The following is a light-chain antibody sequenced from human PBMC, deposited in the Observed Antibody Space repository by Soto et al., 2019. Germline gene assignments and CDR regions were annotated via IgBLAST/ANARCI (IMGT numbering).Light chain of an antibody. J-gene: IGLJ1*01. CDR3: GSYTSASNLYV. V-gene: IGLV2-14*01. CDR2: EAS. Sequence: QSALTQPASVSASPGQSITISRIGTYRDVGGYKHVSWYQQHPGKAPKLILYEASNRPSGISNRFSGSKSGNTASLTISGLQADDEADYYCGSYTSASNLYVFGTGSKVTVL. CDR1: YRDVGGYKH.